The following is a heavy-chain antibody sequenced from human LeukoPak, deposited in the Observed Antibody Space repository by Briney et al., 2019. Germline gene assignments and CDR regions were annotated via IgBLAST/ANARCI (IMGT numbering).Heavy chain of an antibody. Sequence: SETLSLTCTVSGGSFSSGSYYWSWIRQPPGKGLEWIGYIYYSGSTNYNPSLKSRVTISVDTSKNQFSLKLSSVTAADTAVYYCARDWNWYFDLWGRGTLVTVSS. CDR2: IYYSGST. V-gene: IGHV4-61*01. D-gene: IGHD3-3*01. CDR1: GGSFSSGSYY. J-gene: IGHJ2*01. CDR3: ARDWNWYFDL.